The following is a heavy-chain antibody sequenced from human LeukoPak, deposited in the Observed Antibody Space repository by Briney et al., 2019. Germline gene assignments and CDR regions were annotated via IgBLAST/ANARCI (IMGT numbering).Heavy chain of an antibody. V-gene: IGHV4-59*01. Sequence: SETLSLTCTVSGGSISSYYWSWMRQPPGKGLEWIGYIYYSGSTDYNPSLRSRVTISVDTSKSQFSLILGSVTAADTAIYYCARGGNRFHPWGQGTLVTVSS. CDR3: ARGGNRFHP. D-gene: IGHD1-26*01. CDR1: GGSISSYY. CDR2: IYYSGST. J-gene: IGHJ5*02.